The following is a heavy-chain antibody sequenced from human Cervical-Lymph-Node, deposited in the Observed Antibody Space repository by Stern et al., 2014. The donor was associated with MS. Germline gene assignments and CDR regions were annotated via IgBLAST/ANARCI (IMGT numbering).Heavy chain of an antibody. CDR2: INAYNGNT. Sequence: VQLVQSGAEVKKPGASVKGSCKASGYTFTSYGSNWVRQTPGTELEWIGWINAYNGNTNYVQKLQGRVTMTTDTSTSTAYMELRSLRSDDTAVYYCARDRITIFGVLNDAFDIWGQGPMVTVSS. J-gene: IGHJ3*02. D-gene: IGHD3-3*01. CDR3: ARDRITIFGVLNDAFDI. CDR1: GYTFTSYG. V-gene: IGHV1-18*01.